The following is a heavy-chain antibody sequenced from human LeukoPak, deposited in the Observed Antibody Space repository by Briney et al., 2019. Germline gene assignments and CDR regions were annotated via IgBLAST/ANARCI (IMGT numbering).Heavy chain of an antibody. Sequence: KPSETLSLTCTVSGGSISSYYWSWIRQPPGKGLEWIGYIYYSGSTNYNPSLKSRVTISVDTSKNQFSLKLSSVTAADTAVYYCARFAYDSSGYYYVESEDAFDIWGQGTMVTVSS. D-gene: IGHD3-22*01. V-gene: IGHV4-59*12. CDR2: IYYSGST. CDR1: GGSISSYY. J-gene: IGHJ3*02. CDR3: ARFAYDSSGYYYVESEDAFDI.